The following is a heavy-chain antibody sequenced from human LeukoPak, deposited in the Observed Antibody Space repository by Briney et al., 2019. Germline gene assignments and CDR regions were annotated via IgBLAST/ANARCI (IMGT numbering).Heavy chain of an antibody. D-gene: IGHD1-26*01. CDR1: GFTFSDFY. V-gene: IGHV3-11*04. Sequence: GGSLRLSCAASGFTFSDFYMSWIRQAPGKGLEWVSYISGSAGTIYYADSVKGRFTISRDNAKNSLYLQINSLRAEDTAVYYCTRGHSYGVYWGQGTLVTVSS. CDR3: TRGHSYGVY. J-gene: IGHJ4*02. CDR2: ISGSAGTI.